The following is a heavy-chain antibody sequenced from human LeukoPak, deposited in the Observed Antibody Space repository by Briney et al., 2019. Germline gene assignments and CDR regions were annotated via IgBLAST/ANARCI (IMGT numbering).Heavy chain of an antibody. CDR2: IYHSGST. J-gene: IGHJ3*02. CDR3: ARVLGYQLLSAPPDAFDI. D-gene: IGHD2-2*01. V-gene: IGHV4-38-2*01. CDR1: GYSISSGYY. Sequence: SETLSLTCAVSGYSISSGYYWGWIRQPPGKGQEWIGSIYHSGSTYYNPSLKSRVTISVDTSKNQFSLKLSSVTAADTAVYYCARVLGYQLLSAPPDAFDIWGQGTMVTVSS.